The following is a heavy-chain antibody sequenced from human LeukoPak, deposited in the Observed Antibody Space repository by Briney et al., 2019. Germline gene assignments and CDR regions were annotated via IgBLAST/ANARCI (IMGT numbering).Heavy chain of an antibody. CDR2: ISYSRNT. CDR1: LGSIIRYF. D-gene: IGHD4-11*01. V-gene: IGHV4-59*01. CDR3: VRAKSDYKDDVVNDY. Sequence: SETLSLTCTVSLGSIIRYFWNWIRQPPGGRVEGIGDISYSRNTNYNPSLQSRVTISVDTSKNQFSLKLSSVTAADTDVYYCVRAKSDYKDDVVNDYWGQGTLVTVSS. J-gene: IGHJ4*02.